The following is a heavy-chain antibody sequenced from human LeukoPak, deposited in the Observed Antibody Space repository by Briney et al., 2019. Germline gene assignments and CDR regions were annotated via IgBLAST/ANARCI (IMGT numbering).Heavy chain of an antibody. Sequence: GGSLRLSCAASGFTFSSYSMHWVRQAPGKGLEWVSSISDSSSYIYYADSVKGRFTIPRDNAKNSLYLRMNSLRAEDTAMYYCASPALGQVTMKPWGQGTLVTVSS. CDR3: ASPALGQVTMKP. CDR1: GFTFSSYS. D-gene: IGHD3-22*01. J-gene: IGHJ5*02. CDR2: ISDSSSYI. V-gene: IGHV3-21*01.